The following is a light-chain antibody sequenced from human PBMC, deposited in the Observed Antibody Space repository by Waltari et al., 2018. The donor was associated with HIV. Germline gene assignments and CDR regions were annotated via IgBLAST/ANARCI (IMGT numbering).Light chain of an antibody. CDR3: QQYGGAPLIT. V-gene: IGKV4-1*01. CDR1: QNLIYYSNNKNY. Sequence: DIVMTQSPDSLAVSLGERATIKCRSSQNLIYYSNNKNYLGWYQQKPGQPPRLLIYWASTRESGVPDRFNGSGSGTDFTLTISSLQAEDVAVYYCQQYGGAPLITFGQGTRLEIK. J-gene: IGKJ5*01. CDR2: WAS.